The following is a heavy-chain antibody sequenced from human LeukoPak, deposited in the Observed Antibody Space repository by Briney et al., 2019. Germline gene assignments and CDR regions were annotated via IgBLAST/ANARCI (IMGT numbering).Heavy chain of an antibody. J-gene: IGHJ6*02. Sequence: QPGGSLRLSCAASGFTFSSYGMHWVRRAPGKGLEWVAVIWYDGSNKYYADSVKGRFTISRDNSKNTLYLQMNSLRAEDTAVYYCARDSRYDSTLENYYGMDVWGQGTTVTVSS. D-gene: IGHD5-12*01. CDR3: ARDSRYDSTLENYYGMDV. V-gene: IGHV3-33*01. CDR1: GFTFSSYG. CDR2: IWYDGSNK.